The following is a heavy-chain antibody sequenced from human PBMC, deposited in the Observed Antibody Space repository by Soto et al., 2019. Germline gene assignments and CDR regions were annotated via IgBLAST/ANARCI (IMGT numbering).Heavy chain of an antibody. D-gene: IGHD6-19*01. V-gene: IGHV4-59*01. CDR3: TGDRNNRVWYKY. CDR1: GDPISRYH. Sequence: QVQLQESGPGLVKPSETLSLSCTVSGDPISRYHWSWIRQTPGKGLEWIGYVHNSGSTSYNPSLKNRVTISIAPSRKQFSLRLRSVTAADTAVYYCTGDRNNRVWYKYWGQGTLVTVSS. CDR2: VHNSGST. J-gene: IGHJ4*02.